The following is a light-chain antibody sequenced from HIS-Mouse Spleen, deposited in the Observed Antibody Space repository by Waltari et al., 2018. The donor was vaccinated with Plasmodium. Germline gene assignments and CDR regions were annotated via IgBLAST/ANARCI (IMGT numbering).Light chain of an antibody. J-gene: IGLJ3*02. V-gene: IGLV3-10*01. Sequence: SYELTQPPSVSVSPGQTARITCSGDALPKKYAYWYQQESGQAPVLVIYEDSKRPAGFPERFAGSSSGTMATLTISGAQVEDEADYYCYSTDSSGNHRVFGGGTKLTVL. CDR1: ALPKKY. CDR2: EDS. CDR3: YSTDSSGNHRV.